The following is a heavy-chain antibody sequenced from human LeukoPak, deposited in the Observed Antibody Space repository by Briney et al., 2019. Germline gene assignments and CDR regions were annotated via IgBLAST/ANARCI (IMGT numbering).Heavy chain of an antibody. Sequence: ASVKVSCKVSGYTLTELSMHWVRQPPGKGLERKGGFDPEDGETIYAQKFQGRVTMTEDTSTDTAYMELSSLRSEDTAVYYCATEYYYDSSGGLPWGQGTLVTVSS. J-gene: IGHJ5*02. CDR1: GYTLTELS. V-gene: IGHV1-24*01. CDR3: ATEYYYDSSGGLP. CDR2: FDPEDGET. D-gene: IGHD3-22*01.